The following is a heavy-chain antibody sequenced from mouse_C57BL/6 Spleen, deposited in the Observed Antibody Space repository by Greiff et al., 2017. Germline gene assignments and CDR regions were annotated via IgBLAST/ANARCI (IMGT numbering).Heavy chain of an antibody. CDR1: GYTFTSYW. V-gene: IGHV1-50*01. CDR3: ARRDLRYFDY. D-gene: IGHD1-1*01. CDR2: IDPSDSYT. Sequence: QVQLQQPGAELVKPGASVKLSCKASGYTFTSYWMQWVKQRPGQGLEWIGEIDPSDSYTNYNQKFKGKATLTVDTSSSTAYRQLSSLTSEDSAVYYCARRDLRYFDYWGQGTTLTVSS. J-gene: IGHJ2*01.